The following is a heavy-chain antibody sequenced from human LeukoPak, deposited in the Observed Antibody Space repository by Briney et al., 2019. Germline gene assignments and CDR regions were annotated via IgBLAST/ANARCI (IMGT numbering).Heavy chain of an antibody. CDR2: ISYDESNK. J-gene: IGHJ4*02. CDR3: AKYGSFNYFDTSPDY. V-gene: IGHV3-30*18. D-gene: IGHD3-22*01. CDR1: GFTFSSYG. Sequence: GGSLRLSCAASGFTFSSYGMHWVRQAPGKGLEWVAVISYDESNKNYADSVKGRFTISRDNSKSTLYLQMNSLRVEDTAVYFCAKYGSFNYFDTSPDYWGQGTLVTVSS.